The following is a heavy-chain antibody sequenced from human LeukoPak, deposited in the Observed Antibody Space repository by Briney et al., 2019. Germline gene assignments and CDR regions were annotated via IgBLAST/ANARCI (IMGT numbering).Heavy chain of an antibody. V-gene: IGHV1-8*03. CDR1: GYTFTSYD. CDR2: MNPNSGNT. D-gene: IGHD3-10*01. CDR3: ARGFSPTYYYGSGSYGRARFGI. J-gene: IGHJ3*02. Sequence: ASVKVSCKASGYTFTSYDINWVRQATGQGLEWMGWMNPNSGNTGYAQKFQGRVTITRNTSISTAYMELSSLRSEDTAVYYCARGFSPTYYYGSGSYGRARFGIWGQGTMVTVSS.